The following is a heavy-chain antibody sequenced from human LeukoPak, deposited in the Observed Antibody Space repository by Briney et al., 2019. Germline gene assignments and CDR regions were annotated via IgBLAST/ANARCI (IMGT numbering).Heavy chain of an antibody. CDR3: AKGGGDYVIFYVMDV. CDR2: ISTSGGST. J-gene: IGHJ6*02. V-gene: IGHV3-23*01. D-gene: IGHD4-17*01. CDR1: GFTFSRYA. Sequence: GGSLRLSCAASGFTFSRYAMGWVRQAPGKGLEWVSGISTSGGSTYYADSVKGRFTISRDNSRNTLYLQMNSLRAEDTAVYYCAKGGGDYVIFYVMDVWGQGTTVTVSS.